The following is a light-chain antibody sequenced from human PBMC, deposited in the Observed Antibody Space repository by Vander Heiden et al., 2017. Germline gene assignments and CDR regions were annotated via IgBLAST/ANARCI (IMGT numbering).Light chain of an antibody. Sequence: EIVMTHSPAALSVSPGERATLSFRSSQSVSSNLAWYQQKPGQAPRLLIYGAATRATGIPARFSGSGCGTEFTLTISSLQSEDFAVYYCQQYNNWPPLTFGGGTKVEIK. CDR2: GAA. CDR3: QQYNNWPPLT. CDR1: QSVSSN. V-gene: IGKV3-15*01. J-gene: IGKJ4*01.